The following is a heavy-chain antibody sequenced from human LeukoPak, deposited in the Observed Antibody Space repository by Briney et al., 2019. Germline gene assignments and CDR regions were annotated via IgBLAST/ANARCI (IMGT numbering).Heavy chain of an antibody. V-gene: IGHV3-74*01. CDR1: APSVGIDY. D-gene: IGHD2-2*01. Sequence: GRSMTLSGALSAPSVGIDYIEWVGQAPGNMPEWVSRISSDGSRTSYADSVKGRFPVSRDNAKNTLYLQMNSLRAEDTAVYYCVNLGDCSTSSFQPWGLGTLVTVSS. CDR2: ISSDGSRT. J-gene: IGHJ1*01. CDR3: VNLGDCSTSSFQP.